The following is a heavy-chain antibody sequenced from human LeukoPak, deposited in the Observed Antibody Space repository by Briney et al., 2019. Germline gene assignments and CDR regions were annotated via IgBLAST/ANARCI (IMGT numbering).Heavy chain of an antibody. CDR3: ARDPASWTYYDSSGYYDY. Sequence: GGSLRLSCAASGFTFSTYGMHWVRQAPGKGLEWVAIWYDGSNKYYADSVKGRFTISRDNSKNTLYLQMNSLRAEDTAVYYCARDPASWTYYDSSGYYDYWGQGTLVTVSS. D-gene: IGHD3-22*01. J-gene: IGHJ4*02. CDR1: GFTFSTYG. CDR2: WYDGSNK. V-gene: IGHV3-33*08.